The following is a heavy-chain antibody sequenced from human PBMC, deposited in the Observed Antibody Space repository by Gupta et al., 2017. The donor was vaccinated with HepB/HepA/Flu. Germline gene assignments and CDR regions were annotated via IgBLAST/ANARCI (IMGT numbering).Heavy chain of an antibody. CDR2: IWFDGTNK. Sequence: QVQLVESGGGVVQPGTSLRLSCLASGFPFSNYGMHWVRQAPGKGLEWVAVIWFDGTNKYYADSVKGRFTISRDNSKGTLYLEMNSLRAEDTAVYFCARPRDGYNYGGSYFDYWGQGTLVTVSS. CDR3: ARPRDGYNYGGSYFDY. J-gene: IGHJ4*02. CDR1: GFPFSNYG. D-gene: IGHD5-24*01. V-gene: IGHV3-33*01.